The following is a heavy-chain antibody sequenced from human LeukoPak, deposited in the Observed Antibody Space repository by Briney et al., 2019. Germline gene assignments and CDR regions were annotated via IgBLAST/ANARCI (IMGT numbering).Heavy chain of an antibody. CDR3: ARHSCYDS. D-gene: IGHD3-16*01. CDR1: GFTFSTYS. CDR2: IYAGDSST. Sequence: GESLKISCKGSGFTFSTYSFAWVRQMPGKGLEWMGAIYAGDSSTRYSPSFQGQVTISVDKSISTAYLQWSSLKASDSAMYYCARHSCYDSWGQGTLVTVSS. J-gene: IGHJ4*02. V-gene: IGHV5-51*01.